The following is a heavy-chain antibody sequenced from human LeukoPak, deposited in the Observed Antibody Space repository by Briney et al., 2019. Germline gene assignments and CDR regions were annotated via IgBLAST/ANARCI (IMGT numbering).Heavy chain of an antibody. CDR3: AKIACSSTSCYRNYYYNMDV. J-gene: IGHJ6*02. CDR2: ISYDGSNK. Sequence: AGRSLRLSCAASGFTFSSYAMHWVRQAPGKGLEWVAVISYDGSNKYYADSVKGRFTISRDNSKNTLYLQMNSLRAEDTAVYYCAKIACSSTSCYRNYYYNMDVWGQGTTVTVSS. V-gene: IGHV3-30-3*02. D-gene: IGHD2-2*02. CDR1: GFTFSSYA.